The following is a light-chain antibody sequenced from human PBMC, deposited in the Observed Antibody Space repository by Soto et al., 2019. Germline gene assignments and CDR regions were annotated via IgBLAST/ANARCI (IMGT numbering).Light chain of an antibody. CDR2: GAS. CDR1: QSFSSSY. CDR3: QQDYNLPLT. Sequence: EIVMTQSPATLSLSPGERATLSCRASQSFSSSYLSWYQQKPGQAPRLLIYGASTRATGIPARFSGSGSGTDFTLTIRSLQPEDFAVYYCQQDYNLPLTFGGGTKVEIK. J-gene: IGKJ4*01. V-gene: IGKV3D-7*01.